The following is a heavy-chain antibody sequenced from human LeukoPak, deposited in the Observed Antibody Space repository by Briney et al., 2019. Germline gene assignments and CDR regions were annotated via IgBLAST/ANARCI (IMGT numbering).Heavy chain of an antibody. CDR3: ARRPQLRSELDY. CDR2: IYPGDSDT. V-gene: IGHV5-51*01. J-gene: IGHJ4*02. CDR1: GYSFTTYW. Sequence: GESLKISCKGSGYSFTTYWIGWVRQMPGKGPEWMGIIYPGDSDTRYSPSFQGQVTISADKSTNTAYLQWSSLKASDTAIYYCARRPQLRSELDYWGQGTLVTVSS. D-gene: IGHD1-7*01.